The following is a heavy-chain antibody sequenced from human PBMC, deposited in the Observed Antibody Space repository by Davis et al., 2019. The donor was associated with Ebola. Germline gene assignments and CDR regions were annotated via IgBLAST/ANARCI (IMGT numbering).Heavy chain of an antibody. CDR2: IKQDGSEK. D-gene: IGHD3-10*01. J-gene: IGHJ4*02. CDR3: ARDLYFGSGSPTSDY. V-gene: IGHV3-7*03. CDR1: GFTFSAYW. Sequence: PGGSLRLSCAAPGFTFSAYWMTWVRQAPGKGLEWVANIKQDGSEKYYVDSVKRRFTISRDNAKNSLYLQMNSLRAEDTAIYYCARDLYFGSGSPTSDYWGQGTLVTVSS.